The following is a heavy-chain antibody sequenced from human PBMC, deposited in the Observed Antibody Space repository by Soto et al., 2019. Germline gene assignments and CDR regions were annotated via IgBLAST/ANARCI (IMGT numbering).Heavy chain of an antibody. CDR2: ISGSGGRT. D-gene: IGHD3-10*01. J-gene: IGHJ4*02. V-gene: IGHV3-23*01. Sequence: GGSLRLSCAASGFTFSSYAMSWVRQAPGKGLEWVSAISGSGGRTYYADSVKGRFTISRDNSKNTLYLQMNSLRAEDTAVYYWAEERGTGFGEFTSFFEHWGPGTLVTVSS. CDR3: AEERGTGFGEFTSFFEH. CDR1: GFTFSSYA.